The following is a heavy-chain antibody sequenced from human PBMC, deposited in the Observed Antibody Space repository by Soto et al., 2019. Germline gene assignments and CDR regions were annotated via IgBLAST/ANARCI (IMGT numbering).Heavy chain of an antibody. V-gene: IGHV1-3*01. J-gene: IGHJ4*02. CDR3: AEDYYDSSGYYPPALLFDY. CDR1: GYTFTSYA. CDR2: INAGNGNT. Sequence: QVQLVQSGAEVKKPGASVKVSCKASGYTFTSYAMHWVRQAPGQRLEWMGWINAGNGNTKYSQKFQGRVTITRDTXASTAYMELSSLRSEDTAVYYCAEDYYDSSGYYPPALLFDYWGQGTLVTVSS. D-gene: IGHD3-22*01.